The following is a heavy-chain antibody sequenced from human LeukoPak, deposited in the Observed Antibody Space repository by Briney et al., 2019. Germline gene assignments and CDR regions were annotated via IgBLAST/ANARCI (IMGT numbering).Heavy chain of an antibody. Sequence: GGSLRLSCAASGFTCDDYGMSWVRQAPGKGLEWVSSINWNGGSTGYADSVKGRFTISRDNAKNSLYLQMNSLRAEDTALYYCARVSDISVAAYFDYWGQGTLVTVSS. CDR3: ARVSDISVAAYFDY. CDR1: GFTCDDYG. CDR2: INWNGGST. D-gene: IGHD6-19*01. J-gene: IGHJ4*02. V-gene: IGHV3-20*04.